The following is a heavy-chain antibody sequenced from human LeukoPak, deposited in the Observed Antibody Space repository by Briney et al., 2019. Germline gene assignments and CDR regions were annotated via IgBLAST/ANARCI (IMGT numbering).Heavy chain of an antibody. V-gene: IGHV4-59*01. CDR3: ARDMGV. CDR2: IHYSGST. J-gene: IGHJ3*01. CDR1: GGSISSSY. Sequence: KPSETLSLTCTVSGGSISSSYWNWIRQPPGKGLEWIGYIHYSGSTNYNLSLKSRVTISVDTSKNQLSLRLTSVTAADTAVYYCARDMGVWGQGTMVTVSS. D-gene: IGHD3-16*01.